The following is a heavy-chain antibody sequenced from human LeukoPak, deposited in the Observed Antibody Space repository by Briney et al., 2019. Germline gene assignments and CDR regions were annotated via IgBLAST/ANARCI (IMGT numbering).Heavy chain of an antibody. CDR1: GGSISSSSHY. CDR3: ARDGYNLIVDAFDI. J-gene: IGHJ3*02. V-gene: IGHV4-39*07. D-gene: IGHD5-24*01. Sequence: SEALSLTCTVSGGSISSSSHYWGWIRQSPGKGLEWIGSIFYSGSTYQNVSLKSRVTISVDTSNNQFSLKLTSVTAADTAVYYCARDGYNLIVDAFDIWGQGTMVTVSS. CDR2: IFYSGST.